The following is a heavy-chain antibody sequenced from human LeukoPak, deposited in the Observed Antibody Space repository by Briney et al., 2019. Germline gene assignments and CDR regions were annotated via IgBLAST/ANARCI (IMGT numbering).Heavy chain of an antibody. CDR1: GFTFSVYAM. CDR2: VHLNGAT. J-gene: IGHJ4*02. D-gene: IGHD1-26*01. V-gene: IGHV4-4*02. CDR3: TRESGAFSPFGF. Sequence: GSLRLSCAASGFTFSVYAMSWVRQPPGKGLEWIGEVHLNGATNYNPSVEGRVTMSIDKSKNHLSLEVISVTAADTAMYYCTRESGAFSPFGFWGQGTLVTVSS.